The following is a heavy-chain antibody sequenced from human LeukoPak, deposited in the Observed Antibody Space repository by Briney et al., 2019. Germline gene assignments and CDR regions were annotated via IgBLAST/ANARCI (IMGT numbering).Heavy chain of an antibody. J-gene: IGHJ4*02. CDR1: GFTFSSYA. CDR3: ARVYGSGSYYTPIDY. D-gene: IGHD3-10*01. CDR2: ISYDGSNK. Sequence: GGSLRLSCAASGFTFSSYAMHWVRQAPGKGLEWVAVISYDGSNKYYADSVKGRFTISRDNSKNTLYLQMNSLRAEDTAVYYCARVYGSGSYYTPIDYWGQGTLVTVSS. V-gene: IGHV3-30-3*01.